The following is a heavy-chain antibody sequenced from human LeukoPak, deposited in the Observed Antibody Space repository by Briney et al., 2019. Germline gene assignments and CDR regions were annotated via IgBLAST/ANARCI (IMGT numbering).Heavy chain of an antibody. J-gene: IGHJ4*02. CDR1: GDSISSSSYY. D-gene: IGHD1-1*01. CDR2: IYYSGRT. CDR3: ARVAQNWNDVEYYFDY. V-gene: IGHV4-39*07. Sequence: PSETLSLTCTVSGDSISSSSYYWGWIRQPPGKGLEWIGSIYYSGRTYYNPPLKSRVTVSVDTSKNQFSLKLSSVTAADTAVYYCARVAQNWNDVEYYFDYWGQGTLVTVSS.